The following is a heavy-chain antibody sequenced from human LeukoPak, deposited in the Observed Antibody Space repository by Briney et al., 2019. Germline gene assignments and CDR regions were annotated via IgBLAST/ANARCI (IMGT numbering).Heavy chain of an antibody. CDR1: GFTFSSYA. CDR2: ISGSGGSTI. V-gene: IGHV3-23*01. CDR3: AREPRHYGSGIPEGMDV. D-gene: IGHD3-10*01. Sequence: PGGSLRLSCAASGFTFSSYAMSWVRQAPGKGLEWVSAISGSGGSTIYYADSVKGRFTISRDNGKNSLYLQMNNLRAEDTAVYYCAREPRHYGSGIPEGMDVWGKGTTVTVSS. J-gene: IGHJ6*04.